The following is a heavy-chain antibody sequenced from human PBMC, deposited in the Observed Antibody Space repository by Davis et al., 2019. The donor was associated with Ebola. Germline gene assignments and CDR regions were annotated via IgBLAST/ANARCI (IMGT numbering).Heavy chain of an antibody. J-gene: IGHJ4*02. Sequence: GGSLRLSCAASGFTFSSYSMNWVRQASGKGLEWVGRIRSKANSYATAYAASVKGRFTISRDDSKNTAYLQMNSLKTEDTAVYYCTRGYSSGWYSDYWGQGTLVTVSS. CDR1: GFTFSSYS. CDR3: TRGYSSGWYSDY. D-gene: IGHD6-19*01. V-gene: IGHV3-73*01. CDR2: IRSKANSYAT.